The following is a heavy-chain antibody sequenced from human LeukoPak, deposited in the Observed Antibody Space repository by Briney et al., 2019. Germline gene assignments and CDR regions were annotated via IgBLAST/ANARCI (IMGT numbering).Heavy chain of an antibody. J-gene: IGHJ4*02. CDR3: AKDRGSGSYYHDY. D-gene: IGHD3-10*01. CDR1: GFTFSSYG. V-gene: IGHV3-30*18. Sequence: GGSLRLSCAASGFTFSSYGMHWVRQAPGKGLEWVAVISFDGFNKYYADSVKGRFTISRDNSKNTLYLQMNSLRAEDTAVYYCAKDRGSGSYYHDYWGQGTPVTVSS. CDR2: ISFDGFNK.